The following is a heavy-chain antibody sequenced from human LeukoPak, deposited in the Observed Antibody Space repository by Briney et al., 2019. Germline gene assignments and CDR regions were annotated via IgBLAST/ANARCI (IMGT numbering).Heavy chain of an antibody. J-gene: IGHJ4*02. CDR2: ISYDGSNK. CDR3: AKDAGA. V-gene: IGHV3-30*18. D-gene: IGHD3-10*01. CDR1: GFTFSSYG. Sequence: GGSLRLSCAASGFTFSSYGMHWVRQAPGKGLEWVAVISYDGSNKYYADSVKGRFTISRDNSKNTLYLQMNSLRAEDTAVYYCAKDAGAWGQGSLVTVSS.